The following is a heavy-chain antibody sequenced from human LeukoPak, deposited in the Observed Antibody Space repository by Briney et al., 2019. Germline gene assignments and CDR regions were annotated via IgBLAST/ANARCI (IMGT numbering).Heavy chain of an antibody. Sequence: ASVKVSCKASGYAFTGYYMHWVRQARGQGLEWMGWINPNSGGTNYAQKFQGRVTMTRDTSISTAYMELSRLRSDDTAVYYCARALNTIFGIDYWGQGTLVTVSS. D-gene: IGHD3-3*01. J-gene: IGHJ4*02. CDR3: ARALNTIFGIDY. CDR2: INPNSGGT. CDR1: GYAFTGYY. V-gene: IGHV1-2*02.